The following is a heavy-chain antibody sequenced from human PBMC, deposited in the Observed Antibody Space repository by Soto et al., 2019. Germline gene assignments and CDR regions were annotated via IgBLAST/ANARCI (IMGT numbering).Heavy chain of an antibody. J-gene: IGHJ3*02. CDR1: GGSISSGGYY. CDR2: IYHSGST. D-gene: IGHD3-16*01. V-gene: IGHV4-31*03. CDR3: ARARMGSFDAFDI. Sequence: SETLSLTCTVSGGSISSGGYYWSWIRQHPGKGLEWIGYIYHSGSTYYNPSLKSRVTISVDTSKNQFSLRLTSVTAADTGVYYCARARMGSFDAFDIWGQGTTVTVSS.